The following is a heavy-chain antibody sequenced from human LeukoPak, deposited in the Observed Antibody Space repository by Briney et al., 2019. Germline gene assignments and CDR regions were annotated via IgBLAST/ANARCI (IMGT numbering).Heavy chain of an antibody. CDR2: MNPNNGDT. CDR1: GYTFTTYD. D-gene: IGHD3-16*01. CDR3: ARGQWGSYGSWYFDY. V-gene: IGHV1-8*01. J-gene: IGHJ4*02. Sequence: GASVKVSCKASGYTFTTYDINWVRQVPGQGLEWMGWMNPNNGDTGYAQKFQGRVTITRDTSKTTVYMELRSLTSEDTAIFYCARGQWGSYGSWYFDYCGQGSLVTVSS.